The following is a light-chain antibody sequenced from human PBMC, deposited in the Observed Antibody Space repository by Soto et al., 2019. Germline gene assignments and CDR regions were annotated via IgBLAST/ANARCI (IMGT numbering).Light chain of an antibody. V-gene: IGKV3-15*01. J-gene: IGKJ4*01. Sequence: ETVMTQSPATLSVSPGERATLSCRASQSVGSKVAWYQQKPGQAPSLLIYGASTRASGIPLRFSGGGSGTEFTLTISSPQSEDFAVYYCQQYSNWPPVTFGGGTKVDIK. CDR2: GAS. CDR3: QQYSNWPPVT. CDR1: QSVGSK.